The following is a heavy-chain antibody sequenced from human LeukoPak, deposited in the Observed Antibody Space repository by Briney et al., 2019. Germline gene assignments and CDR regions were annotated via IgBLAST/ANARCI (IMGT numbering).Heavy chain of an antibody. CDR3: AGSYSSGWYYFDY. Sequence: SETLSLTCTVSGGSISSFEWSWIRQPPGKGLEWIGYVSNSGNTNYNPSLKSRVTISVDTSKNQFSLKLSSVTAADTAVYYCAGSYSSGWYYFDYWGQGTLVTVSS. CDR2: VSNSGNT. CDR1: GGSISSFE. J-gene: IGHJ4*02. V-gene: IGHV4-59*08. D-gene: IGHD6-19*01.